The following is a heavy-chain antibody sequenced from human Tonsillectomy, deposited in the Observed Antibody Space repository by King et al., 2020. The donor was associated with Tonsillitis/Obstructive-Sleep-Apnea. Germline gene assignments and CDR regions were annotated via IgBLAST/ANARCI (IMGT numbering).Heavy chain of an antibody. CDR1: GYTFTSYG. CDR2: NSAYNVNT. Sequence: VQLVESGAEVKKPGASVKVSCKASGYTFTSYGISCVRQAPGQGLEWMGWNSAYNVNTNYAQKLQGRVTMTTDTSTSTAYMELRSLRSDDTAVYYWARDVPFGDYYYYYYMDVWGKGTTVTVSS. V-gene: IGHV1-18*01. D-gene: IGHD3-3*01. CDR3: ARDVPFGDYYYYYYMDV. J-gene: IGHJ6*03.